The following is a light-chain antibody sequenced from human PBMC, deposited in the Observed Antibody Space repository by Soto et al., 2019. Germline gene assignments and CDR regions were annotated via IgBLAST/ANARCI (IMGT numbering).Light chain of an antibody. CDR2: AAS. CDR1: QGITSY. Sequence: DIQMTQSPSSLSASVGDRVTITCRASQGITSYLNWYQQKPGKAPKLLIYAASTLQSGVPSRFSGGGSGTDFTLTISTVQPEDFATYYCQQRYSTPPTFGGGTKVEIK. CDR3: QQRYSTPPT. V-gene: IGKV1-39*01. J-gene: IGKJ4*01.